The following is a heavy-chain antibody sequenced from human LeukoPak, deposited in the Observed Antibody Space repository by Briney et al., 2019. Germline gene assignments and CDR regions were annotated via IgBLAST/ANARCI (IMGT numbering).Heavy chain of an antibody. J-gene: IGHJ4*02. D-gene: IGHD2-15*01. CDR3: TTGSDRLLLFY. CDR2: ITASGDST. Sequence: PGKSLRLSCAASGFTFITYALSWVRQSPGKALEWVSSITASGDSTFYADSVKGRFTISRDQSKNTLYLQMNSLRAEDTAMYYCTTGSDRLLLFYWGQGTLVTVSS. CDR1: GFTFITYA. V-gene: IGHV3-23*01.